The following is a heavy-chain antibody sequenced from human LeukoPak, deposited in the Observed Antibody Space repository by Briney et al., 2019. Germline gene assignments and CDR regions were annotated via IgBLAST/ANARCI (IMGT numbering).Heavy chain of an antibody. CDR2: INSDENST. CDR1: GFSFSSNW. V-gene: IGHV3-74*01. J-gene: IGHJ3*02. CDR3: ARDGGSATYRAFDI. D-gene: IGHD3-16*01. Sequence: GGSLRLSCAASGFSFSSNWMHWVRQAPGKGLVWVSRINSDENSTAYADSVKGRFTISRDNAKNTLYLRMNSLRDEDTAVYYCARDGGSATYRAFDIWGQGTMVTVSS.